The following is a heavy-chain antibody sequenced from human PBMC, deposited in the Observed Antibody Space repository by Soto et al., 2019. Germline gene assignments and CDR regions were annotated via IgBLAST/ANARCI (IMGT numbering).Heavy chain of an antibody. D-gene: IGHD6-13*01. CDR1: GHTFTSYG. Sequence: QVQLVQSGAEVKKPGASVKVSCKASGHTFTSYGISWVRQAPGQGLEWMGWISAYNGNTKYAQKLQGRVTMTTDTSTSTAYMELRRLRSDDTAVYYCARDGIAAAGNLNINWFDPWGQGTLVTVSS. CDR3: ARDGIAAAGNLNINWFDP. J-gene: IGHJ5*02. V-gene: IGHV1-18*01. CDR2: ISAYNGNT.